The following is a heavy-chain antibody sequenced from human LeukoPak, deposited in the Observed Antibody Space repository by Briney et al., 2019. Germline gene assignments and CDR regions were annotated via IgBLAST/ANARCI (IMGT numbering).Heavy chain of an antibody. V-gene: IGHV1-2*02. D-gene: IGHD5-18*01. J-gene: IGHJ4*02. CDR1: GYTFTGYY. CDR3: AREVGGYSYGRPFDY. CDR2: INPNSGGT. Sequence: ASVKVSCKASGYTFTGYYMHWVRQAPGQELEWMGWINPNSGGTNYAQKFQGRVTMTRDTSISTAYMELSRLRSDDTAVYYCAREVGGYSYGRPFDYWGQGTLVTVSS.